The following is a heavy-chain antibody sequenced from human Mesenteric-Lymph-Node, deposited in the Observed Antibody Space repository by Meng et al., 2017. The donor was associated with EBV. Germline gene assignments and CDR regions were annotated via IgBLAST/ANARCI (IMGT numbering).Heavy chain of an antibody. CDR2: INTYGSRT. V-gene: IGHV3-74*01. D-gene: IGHD3-10*01. CDR3: VRDRGNSYFDY. J-gene: IGHJ4*01. CDR1: GFTFSSYW. Sequence: DVLLVEDGRGLVLPGRSLTLSCAASGFTFSSYWMHWVRQAPGKGLVWVSHINTYGSRTDYADSVKGRFTISRDNAKNTLSLQMNSLRAEDTAVYYCVRDRGNSYFDYWGQGTLVTVSS.